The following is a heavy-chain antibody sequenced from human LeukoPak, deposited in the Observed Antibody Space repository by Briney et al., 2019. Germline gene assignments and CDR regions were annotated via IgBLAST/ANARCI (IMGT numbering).Heavy chain of an antibody. CDR3: ARAVTAIARYFDY. J-gene: IGHJ4*02. CDR1: GGSFSGYY. D-gene: IGHD2-21*02. V-gene: IGHV4-34*01. Sequence: PSETLSLTCAVYGGSFSGYYWSWIRQPPGKGLEWIGEINHSGSTNYNPSLKSRVTISVDTSKNQFSLKLSSVTAADTAVYYCARAVTAIARYFDYWGQGTLVTVSS. CDR2: INHSGST.